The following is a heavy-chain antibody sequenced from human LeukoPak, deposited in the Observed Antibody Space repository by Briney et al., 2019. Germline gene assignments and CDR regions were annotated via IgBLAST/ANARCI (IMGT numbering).Heavy chain of an antibody. CDR1: GFNG. D-gene: IGHD1-26*01. J-gene: IGHJ4*02. CDR3: ATDGGKWELLFDY. Sequence: GGSLRLSCAASGFNGMHWVRQAPGKGLEWAAFMQYDGSDKSYADSVKGRFTISRDNSKNTLYLQMNSLRPEDTAVYYCATDGGKWELLFDYWGQGTLVTVSS. V-gene: IGHV3-30*02. CDR2: MQYDGSDK.